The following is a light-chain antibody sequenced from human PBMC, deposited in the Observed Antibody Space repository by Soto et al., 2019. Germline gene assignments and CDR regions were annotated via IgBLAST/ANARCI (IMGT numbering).Light chain of an antibody. Sequence: EVVLTQSPGTLSLSPGERATLSCRASQNINSNFLAWYQQKPGQAPRLLIYRTSNRATGVSDRFSGSGSGTDFTLTITRLEPEDFAVYSCQQYGNSPTFGQGTKLEIK. J-gene: IGKJ2*01. CDR2: RTS. V-gene: IGKV3-20*01. CDR3: QQYGNSPT. CDR1: QNINSNF.